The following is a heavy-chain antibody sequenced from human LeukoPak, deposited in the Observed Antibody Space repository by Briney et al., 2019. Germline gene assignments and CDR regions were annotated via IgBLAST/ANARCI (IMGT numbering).Heavy chain of an antibody. CDR1: GFTFSNYN. Sequence: GGSLRLSCAASGFTFSNYNMNWVRQAPGKGLEWVSSITSSSSYIYYADSVKGRFTISRDNAKNSLYLQMDSLRVEDTAVYYCARGRAVGYSYGYAFDYWGQGTLVTVSS. D-gene: IGHD5-18*01. CDR3: ARGRAVGYSYGYAFDY. CDR2: ITSSSSYI. V-gene: IGHV3-21*06. J-gene: IGHJ4*02.